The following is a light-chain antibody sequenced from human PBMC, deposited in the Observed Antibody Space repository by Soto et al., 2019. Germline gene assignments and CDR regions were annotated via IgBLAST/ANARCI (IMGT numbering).Light chain of an antibody. J-gene: IGKJ4*01. CDR1: QSVSSY. V-gene: IGKV3-11*01. CDR2: DAS. Sequence: EIVLTQSPATLSLSPGERATLSCRASQSVSSYLSWYQQKPGQAPSLLIYDASNRATGIPARFSGSGSGTEFTLASRSLVTEAFAVCYYQQRSNWPSFAGETKVENK. CDR3: QQRSNWPS.